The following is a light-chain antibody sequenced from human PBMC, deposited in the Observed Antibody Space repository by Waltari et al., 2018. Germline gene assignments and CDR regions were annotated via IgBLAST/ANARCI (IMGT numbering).Light chain of an antibody. CDR1: SSDVGGYKY. J-gene: IGLJ2*01. CDR2: DVR. V-gene: IGLV2-14*03. CDR3: TSYTSSSSSAYVV. Sequence: QSALTQPASVSGSPGQSITISCTGTSSDVGGYKYVSWYQHHPGKAPKLMLYDVRKRARGFSNRFPGSKAGNTASLTIAGLQSEGEADYYCTSYTSSSSSAYVVFGGGTKLTVL.